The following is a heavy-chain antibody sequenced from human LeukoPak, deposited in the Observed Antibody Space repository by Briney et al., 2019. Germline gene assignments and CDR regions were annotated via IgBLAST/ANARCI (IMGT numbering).Heavy chain of an antibody. Sequence: ASVKVSCKASGYSFTSSDIIWVRQATGQGLEWMGWMNPNSGYTGSAQKFQGRVTMTSDTSISTAYMELSSLRSEDTAVYYCARNYLGLSYWGQGTLVTVSS. V-gene: IGHV1-8*01. D-gene: IGHD7-27*01. CDR2: MNPNSGYT. CDR1: GYSFTSSD. J-gene: IGHJ4*02. CDR3: ARNYLGLSY.